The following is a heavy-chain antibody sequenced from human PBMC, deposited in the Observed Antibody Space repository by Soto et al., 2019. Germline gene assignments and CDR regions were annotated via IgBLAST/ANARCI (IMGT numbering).Heavy chain of an antibody. CDR3: ARVGYYDFWSCTIYHSDYLDV. CDR1: GFTFSSYR. V-gene: IGHV3-48*01. D-gene: IGHD3-3*01. J-gene: IGHJ6*03. CDR2: IRSSSDTI. Sequence: PGESLKIFCAAPGFTFSSYRMNWVRQAPGKGLEWVSYIRSSSDTIYYADSVKGRFNISRDNAKNSLSLYLNRLRVEDTAVYYCARVGYYDFWSCTIYHSDYLDVWGKRTKVTVSS.